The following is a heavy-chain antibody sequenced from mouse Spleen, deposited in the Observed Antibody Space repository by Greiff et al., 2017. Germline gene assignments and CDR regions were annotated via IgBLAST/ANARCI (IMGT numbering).Heavy chain of an antibody. J-gene: IGHJ2*01. Sequence: QVQLQQSGAELARPGASVKMSCKASGYTFTSYTTHWVKQRPGQGLEWIGYINPSSGYTKYNQKFKDKATLTADKSSSTAYMQLSSLTSEDSAVYYCARGGYDDFDYWGQGTTLTVSS. CDR3: ARGGYDDFDY. V-gene: IGHV1-4*01. D-gene: IGHD2-3*01. CDR2: INPSSGYT. CDR1: GYTFTSYT.